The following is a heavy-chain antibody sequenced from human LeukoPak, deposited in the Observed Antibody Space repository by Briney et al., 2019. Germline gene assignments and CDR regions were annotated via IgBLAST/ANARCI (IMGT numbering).Heavy chain of an antibody. V-gene: IGHV4-4*07. D-gene: IGHD3-10*01. CDR1: GGSISSYY. CDR2: IHTSGST. Sequence: SETLSLTCTVSGGSISSYYWSWIRQPAGKGLEWIGRIHTSGSTNYNPSLKSRVTMSVDASKNQFSLKLNSVTAADTAVYYCARGSMGGSGTSYKDFYYGMDVWGQGTTVTVSS. CDR3: ARGSMGGSGTSYKDFYYGMDV. J-gene: IGHJ6*02.